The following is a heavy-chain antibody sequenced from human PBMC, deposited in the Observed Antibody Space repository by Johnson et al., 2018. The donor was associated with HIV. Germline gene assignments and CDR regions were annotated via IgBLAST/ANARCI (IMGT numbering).Heavy chain of an antibody. CDR1: GFTFSSYA. J-gene: IGHJ3*02. CDR2: ISYDGSNK. CDR3: ARDTDIVGVPARGDAFDI. V-gene: IGHV3-30*04. D-gene: IGHD2-2*01. Sequence: QMLLVESGGGVVQPGRSLRLSCAASGFTFSSYAMHWVRQAPGKGLEWVAVISYDGSNKYYADSVKGRFTISRDNSKNTLYLQMNSLRAEDTAVYYCARDTDIVGVPARGDAFDIWCQGTMFTVAS.